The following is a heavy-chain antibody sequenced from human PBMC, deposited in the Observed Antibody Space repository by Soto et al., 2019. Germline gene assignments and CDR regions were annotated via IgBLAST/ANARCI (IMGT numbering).Heavy chain of an antibody. J-gene: IGHJ5*02. CDR1: GYTFTGYY. Sequence: GASVKVSCKASGYTFTGYYMHWVRQAPGQGLEWMGWINPNSGGTNYAQKFQGRVTMTRDTSISTAYMELSRLRSDDTAVYYCARDGLRYFDWPTEKNWFDPWGQGTLVTVSS. D-gene: IGHD3-9*01. V-gene: IGHV1-2*02. CDR3: ARDGLRYFDWPTEKNWFDP. CDR2: INPNSGGT.